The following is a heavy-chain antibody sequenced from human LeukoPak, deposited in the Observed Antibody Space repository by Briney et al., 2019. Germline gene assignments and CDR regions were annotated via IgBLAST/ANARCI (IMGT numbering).Heavy chain of an antibody. Sequence: GGSLRLSCAPSGFTFSSYAISWVRQAAGKGLEWVSVISASGGTTFYADSVKGRFTISRDNSKNMMYLQMNNLRVEDTAVYYCARGQAMAGGISARLDPWGQGTLVTVSS. CDR1: GFTFSSYA. CDR2: ISASGGTT. J-gene: IGHJ5*02. D-gene: IGHD3-10*01. CDR3: ARGQAMAGGISARLDP. V-gene: IGHV3-23*01.